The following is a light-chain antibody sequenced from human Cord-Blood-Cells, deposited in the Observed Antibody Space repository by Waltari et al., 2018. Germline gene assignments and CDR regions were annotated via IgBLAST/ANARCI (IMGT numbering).Light chain of an antibody. Sequence: DIVMTQSPLSLPVTPGEPASISCRSSQSLLHSNGYNYLDWYLQKPGQSPQLLIYLGSNRAAGVADRFSGSGSGTDFTLKISRVEADDVVVYYCMQALQTPMYTFGQGTKLEIK. CDR1: QSLLHSNGYNY. CDR3: MQALQTPMYT. V-gene: IGKV2-28*01. CDR2: LGS. J-gene: IGKJ2*01.